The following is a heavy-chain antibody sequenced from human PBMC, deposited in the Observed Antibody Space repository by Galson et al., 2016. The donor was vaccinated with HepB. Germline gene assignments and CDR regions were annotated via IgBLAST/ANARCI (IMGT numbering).Heavy chain of an antibody. Sequence: SVKVSCTASGYTFINYGITWMRQAPGQGLEWMGWTSAYNGNTNYAQKYQGRVTMTRDTSTGTVYMELRSLRSDDTAAYYCAREGGTGDLYFDYWGQGTLVTVSS. CDR1: GYTFINYG. J-gene: IGHJ4*02. V-gene: IGHV1-18*01. CDR2: TSAYNGNT. D-gene: IGHD7-27*01. CDR3: AREGGTGDLYFDY.